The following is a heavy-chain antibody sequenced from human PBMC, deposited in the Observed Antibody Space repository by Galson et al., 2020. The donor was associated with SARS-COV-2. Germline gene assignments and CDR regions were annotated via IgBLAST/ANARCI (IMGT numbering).Heavy chain of an antibody. CDR2: IRGDGSEK. V-gene: IGHV3-7*01. D-gene: IGHD6-19*01. Sequence: LSLTCAVSGFTFKDFWMSWVRQAPGKGLEWVANIRGDGSEKNYVDSVKGRFSISRDNAVNSLYLQMNSLRTEDTAVYYCTREGWQGAYWGQGTRVTVSS. J-gene: IGHJ4*01. CDR1: GFTFKDFW. CDR3: TREGWQGAY.